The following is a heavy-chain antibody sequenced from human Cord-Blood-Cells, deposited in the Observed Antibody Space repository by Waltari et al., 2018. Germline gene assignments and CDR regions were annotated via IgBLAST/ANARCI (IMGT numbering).Heavy chain of an antibody. CDR1: GGSISSSSYY. CDR3: ARLVAVAGLGPLDAFDI. J-gene: IGHJ3*02. V-gene: IGHV4-39*01. CDR2: IYYSGST. Sequence: QLQLQESGPGLVKPSETLSLTCTVSGGSISSSSYYWGWIRQPPGKGLGWIGSIYYSGSTYYNPSLKSRVTISVDTSKNQFSLKLSSVTAADTAVYYCARLVAVAGLGPLDAFDIWGQGTMVTVSS. D-gene: IGHD6-19*01.